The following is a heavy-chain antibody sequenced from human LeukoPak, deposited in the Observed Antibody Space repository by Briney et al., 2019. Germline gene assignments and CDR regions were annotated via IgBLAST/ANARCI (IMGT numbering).Heavy chain of an antibody. CDR1: GFTFSSYG. Sequence: GRSLRLSCAASGFTFSSYGMHWVRQAPGKGLEWVAVISYDGSNKYYADSVKGRFTISRDNSKNTLYLQMNSLRAEDTAVYYCAKFVGATSLDYYYCGMDVWGQGTTVTVSS. CDR3: AKFVGATSLDYYYCGMDV. D-gene: IGHD1-26*01. CDR2: ISYDGSNK. V-gene: IGHV3-30*18. J-gene: IGHJ6*02.